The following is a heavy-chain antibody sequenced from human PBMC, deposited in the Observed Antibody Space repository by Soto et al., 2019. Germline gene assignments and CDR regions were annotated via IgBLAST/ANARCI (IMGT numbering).Heavy chain of an antibody. CDR1: GGSISSGGYY. V-gene: IGHV4-31*03. Sequence: QVQLQESGPGLVKPSQTLSLTCTVSGGSISSGGYYWSWIRQHPGKGLEWIGYIYYSGSTYYNPSLRSRVTISVDTSKNQFSLKLGSVTAADTAGYYCARGTVRERRFDYWGQGTLVTVSS. CDR3: ARGTVRERRFDY. J-gene: IGHJ4*02. D-gene: IGHD3-10*01. CDR2: IYYSGST.